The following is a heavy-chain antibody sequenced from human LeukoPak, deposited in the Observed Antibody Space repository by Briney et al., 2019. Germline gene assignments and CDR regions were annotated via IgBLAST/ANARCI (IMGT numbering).Heavy chain of an antibody. D-gene: IGHD6-13*01. CDR1: RFTFSSYG. Sequence: PGRSLRLSSAASRFTFSSYGMHWVRQAPDKGLEWVAFIRYDGSNKYYADSVKGRFTISRDNSKNTLYLQMNSLRAEDTAVYYCAKDPQQLGVYWGQGTLVTVSS. V-gene: IGHV3-30*02. J-gene: IGHJ4*02. CDR3: AKDPQQLGVY. CDR2: IRYDGSNK.